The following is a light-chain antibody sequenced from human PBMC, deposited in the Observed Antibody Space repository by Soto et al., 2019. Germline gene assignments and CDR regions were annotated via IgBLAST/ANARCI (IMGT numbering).Light chain of an antibody. CDR1: QSINSY. CDR2: TTS. CDR3: QQSYSAPYT. J-gene: IGKJ2*01. V-gene: IGKV1-39*01. Sequence: DIQMTQSPSSLSASVGDRVTITCRASQSINSYLNWYQQKPGKAPKLLIYTTSSLHIGVPSRFSGSGSGTDFTLTVSSLQPEDSATYFCQQSYSAPYTFGQGTKLEIK.